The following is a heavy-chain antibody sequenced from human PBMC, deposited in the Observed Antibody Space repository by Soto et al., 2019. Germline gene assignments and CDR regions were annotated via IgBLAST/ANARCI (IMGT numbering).Heavy chain of an antibody. Sequence: PSETLSLTCTVSGGSFTTPGYYWSWIRQHPGKGLEWIGYIYYSGSISYKPSLKSRITMSVDTFKNQFYLSLNSVTAADTAVYYCARGSGGGSSDWFDPWGQGTLVTVSS. V-gene: IGHV4-31*03. CDR1: GGSFTTPGYY. D-gene: IGHD3-16*01. CDR3: ARGSGGGSSDWFDP. J-gene: IGHJ5*02. CDR2: IYYSGSI.